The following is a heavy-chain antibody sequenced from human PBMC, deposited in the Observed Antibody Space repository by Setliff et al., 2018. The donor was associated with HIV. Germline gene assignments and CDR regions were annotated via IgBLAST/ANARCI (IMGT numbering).Heavy chain of an antibody. CDR3: ARSRTITLIQCLDP. CDR2: TIPYFGTT. V-gene: IGHV1-69*13. D-gene: IGHD3-22*01. CDR1: GDTFNNYA. Sequence: SVKVSCKASGDTFNNYAINWVRQAPGQGLEWVGGTIPYFGTTEYEQKFQGRVTITADESKSTAYLELSSLRSDDTAVYYCARSRTITLIQCLDPWGQGTQVTVSS. J-gene: IGHJ5*02.